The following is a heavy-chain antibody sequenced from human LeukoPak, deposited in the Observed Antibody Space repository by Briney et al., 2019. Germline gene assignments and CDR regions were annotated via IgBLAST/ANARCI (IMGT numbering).Heavy chain of an antibody. Sequence: SETLSLTCTVSGGSISSYSWSWIRQPAGKGLEWIGRIYTSGSTNYNPSLKSRITMSVDTSKNQFSLKLSSVTAADTAVYYCARIYYDSSGHHAFDIWGQGTMVTVSS. CDR1: GGSISSYS. J-gene: IGHJ3*02. CDR2: IYTSGST. D-gene: IGHD3-22*01. CDR3: ARIYYDSSGHHAFDI. V-gene: IGHV4-4*07.